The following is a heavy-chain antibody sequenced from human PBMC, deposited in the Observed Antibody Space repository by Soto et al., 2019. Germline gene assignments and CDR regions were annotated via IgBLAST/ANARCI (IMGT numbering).Heavy chain of an antibody. CDR2: IRSKANSYAT. CDR1: GFTFSGSA. J-gene: IGHJ4*02. Sequence: EVQLVESGGGLVQPGGSLKLSCAASGFTFSGSAMHWVRQASGKGLEWVGGIRSKANSYATAYAASVKGRFTISRDDSKNTAYLQMNSLKTEDTAVYYCTLGYCSGGSCSILDYWGQGTLVTVSS. CDR3: TLGYCSGGSCSILDY. V-gene: IGHV3-73*01. D-gene: IGHD2-15*01.